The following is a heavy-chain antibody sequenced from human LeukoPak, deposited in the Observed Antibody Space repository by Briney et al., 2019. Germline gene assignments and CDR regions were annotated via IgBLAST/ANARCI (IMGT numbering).Heavy chain of an antibody. Sequence: GGSLRLSCAASGFTFSDYGMHWVRQAPGKGLEGVAFIRYDGNTKYYADSVKGRFTISRDNSKKRLYLQMNSVRPEETGGYYCAKVRFCSRAPCYPDDYWGQGTLVTVSS. CDR1: GFTFSDYG. D-gene: IGHD2-15*01. J-gene: IGHJ4*02. CDR3: AKVRFCSRAPCYPDDY. V-gene: IGHV3-30*02. CDR2: IRYDGNTK.